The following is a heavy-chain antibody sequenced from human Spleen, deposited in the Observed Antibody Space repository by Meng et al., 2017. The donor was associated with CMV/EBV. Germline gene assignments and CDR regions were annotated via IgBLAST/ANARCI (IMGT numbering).Heavy chain of an antibody. CDR2: TYYRSKWYN. CDR3: AYQLLYSYYYYGMDV. Sequence: SETLSLTCAISGDSVSSSSAAWNWIRQSPSRGLEWLGRTYYRSKWYNDYAVSAKSRITINPDTSKNQFSLQLNSVTPEDTAVYYCAYQLLYSYYYYGMDVWGQGTTVTVSS. CDR1: GDSVSSSSAA. D-gene: IGHD2-2*02. J-gene: IGHJ6*02. V-gene: IGHV6-1*01.